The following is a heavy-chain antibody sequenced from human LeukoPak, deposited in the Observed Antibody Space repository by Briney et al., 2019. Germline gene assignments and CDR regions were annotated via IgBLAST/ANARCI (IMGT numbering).Heavy chain of an antibody. Sequence: PGGSLRLSCAASGFTFSTYWMSWVRQAPGKGLEWVANINQDGSEKYYVDSVKGRFTISRDNAKNSQYLQMNSLRAEDTAVYYCARDRWEPRQDYWGQGTLVTVSS. CDR2: INQDGSEK. V-gene: IGHV3-7*01. D-gene: IGHD1-26*01. J-gene: IGHJ4*02. CDR3: ARDRWEPRQDY. CDR1: GFTFSTYW.